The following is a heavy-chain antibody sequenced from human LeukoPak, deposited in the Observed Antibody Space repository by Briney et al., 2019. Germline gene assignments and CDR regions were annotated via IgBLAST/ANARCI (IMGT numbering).Heavy chain of an antibody. V-gene: IGHV4-39*07. CDR1: GGSISSSSYY. D-gene: IGHD2-2*01. Sequence: SETLSLTCTVSGGSISSSSYYWGWIRQPPGKGLEWIGRIFSSGNSNHNPSLKSRVTMSMDTSKSQFSLNLSSVTAADSAVYYCAGFCASSTCYNGGTNFAFWGQGALVAVSS. CDR3: AGFCASSTCYNGGTNFAF. CDR2: IFSSGNS. J-gene: IGHJ4*02.